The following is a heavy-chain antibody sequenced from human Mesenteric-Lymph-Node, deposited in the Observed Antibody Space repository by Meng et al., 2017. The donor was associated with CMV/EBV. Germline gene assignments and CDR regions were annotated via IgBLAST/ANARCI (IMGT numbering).Heavy chain of an antibody. V-gene: IGHV4-4*02. J-gene: IGHJ4*02. CDR2: IHYSGST. CDR1: GASISSGDW. CDR3: ARGSFDSSGYSYFDF. Sequence: SGASISSGDWWSWVCQPPGKGLEWIAEIHYSGSTNSNPSVKSRVIISADKSKNQFSLKLSSVTAADTAVYYCARGSFDSSGYSYFDFWGQGNLVTVSS. D-gene: IGHD3-22*01.